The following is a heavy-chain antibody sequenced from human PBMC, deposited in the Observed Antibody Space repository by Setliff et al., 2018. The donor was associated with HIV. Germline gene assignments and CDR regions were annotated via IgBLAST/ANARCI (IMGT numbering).Heavy chain of an antibody. CDR3: ASTYCGGDCYSRYFQH. CDR1: RGSISSHY. Sequence: SETLSLTCTVSRGSISSHYWSWIRQPPGKGLEWIGSIYYSGSTNYNPSLKSRVTISVDTSKNQFSLKLSSVTAADTAVYYCASTYCGGDCYSRYFQHWGQGTLVTVSS. D-gene: IGHD2-21*02. J-gene: IGHJ1*01. V-gene: IGHV4-59*11. CDR2: IYYSGST.